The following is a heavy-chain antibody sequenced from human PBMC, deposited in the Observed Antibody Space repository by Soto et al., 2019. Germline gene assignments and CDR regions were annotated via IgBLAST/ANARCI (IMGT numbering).Heavy chain of an antibody. J-gene: IGHJ5*02. D-gene: IGHD3-22*01. CDR1: GFTFSDYY. V-gene: IGHV3-11*06. CDR3: ARGGYYYDSSGSNWFDP. CDR2: ISSSSSYT. Sequence: QVQLVESGGGLVKPGGSLRLSCAASGFTFSDYYMSWIRQAPGKGLEWVSYISSSSSYTNYADSVKGRFTISRDNAKNSLYLQMNSLRAEDTAVYYCARGGYYYDSSGSNWFDPWGQGTLVTVSS.